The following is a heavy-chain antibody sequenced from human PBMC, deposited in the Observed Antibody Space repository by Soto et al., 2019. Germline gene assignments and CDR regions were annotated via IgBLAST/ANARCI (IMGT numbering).Heavy chain of an antibody. V-gene: IGHV1-18*01. J-gene: IGHJ3*01. CDR3: AREGYSSGFDPFDF. Sequence: QVQLEQSGDAVKKPGASVKVSCKASGYNFRNFGITWVRQASGLGLEWLGWISGYNGRTSSARNFRDRVVLTTDTATNTAYRELRSLTSDDTAIYYCAREGYSSGFDPFDFWGQGTKVTVSS. CDR1: GYNFRNFG. D-gene: IGHD5-18*01. CDR2: ISGYNGRT.